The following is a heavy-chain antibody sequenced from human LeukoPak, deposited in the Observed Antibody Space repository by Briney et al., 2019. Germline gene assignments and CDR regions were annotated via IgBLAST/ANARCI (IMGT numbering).Heavy chain of an antibody. CDR1: GYSISSGYY. CDR3: ARLSTATPHAFDI. Sequence: PSETLSLTCAVSGYSISSGYYWGWIRQPPGKGLEWIGSIYHSGSTYYNPSLKSRVTISVDTSKNQFSLKLSSVTAADTAVYYCARLSTATPHAFDIWGQGTMVTVSS. D-gene: IGHD4-17*01. V-gene: IGHV4-38-2*01. J-gene: IGHJ3*02. CDR2: IYHSGST.